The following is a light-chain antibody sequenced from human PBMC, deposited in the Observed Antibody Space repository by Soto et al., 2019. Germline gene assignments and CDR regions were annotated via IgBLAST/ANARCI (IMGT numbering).Light chain of an antibody. V-gene: IGLV2-23*01. CDR1: SSDVGSYNL. CDR2: EGS. CDR3: CSYAGSGTSVI. Sequence: QSVLTQPASVSGSPGQSITISCTGTSSDVGSYNLVSWYQQHPGKAPKLMIYEGSKRPSGVSNRFSGSKSGNTASLTISGLQAEDEADYHCCSYAGSGTSVIFGGGTKLTVL. J-gene: IGLJ2*01.